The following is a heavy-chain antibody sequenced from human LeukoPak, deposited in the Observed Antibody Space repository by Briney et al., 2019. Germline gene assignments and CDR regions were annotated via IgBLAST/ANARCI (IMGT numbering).Heavy chain of an antibody. CDR3: ARDHQPVPLDF. J-gene: IGHJ4*02. D-gene: IGHD6-13*01. Sequence: GGSLRLSCAASGFTFYNYTMNWVRQAPGKGLEWVSSIGSSGYYIYYADSVKGRFTISRDNAKNSLYLQMNGLRAEDTALYYCARDHQPVPLDFWGQGTLVTVSS. CDR2: IGSSGYYI. CDR1: GFTFYNYT. V-gene: IGHV3-21*01.